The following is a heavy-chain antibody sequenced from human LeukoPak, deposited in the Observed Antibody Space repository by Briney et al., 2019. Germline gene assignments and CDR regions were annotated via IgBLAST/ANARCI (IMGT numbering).Heavy chain of an antibody. CDR2: ISWNSGAI. CDR3: AKDREAYNGNFDY. V-gene: IGHV3-9*01. D-gene: IGHD2-8*01. J-gene: IGHJ4*02. Sequence: PGGSLRLSCATSGFTFDDYAMHWVRQTPGKGLEWVSGISWNSGAIGYADSVKGRFTISRDNAKNSLYLQMNSLRPEDTAFYYCAKDREAYNGNFDYWGQGNLVTVSS. CDR1: GFTFDDYA.